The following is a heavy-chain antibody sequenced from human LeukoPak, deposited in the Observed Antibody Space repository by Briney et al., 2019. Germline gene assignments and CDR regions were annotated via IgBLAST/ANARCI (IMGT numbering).Heavy chain of an antibody. V-gene: IGHV3-21*01. CDR1: GFTFSSYS. CDR2: ISRSSSYI. J-gene: IGHJ4*02. Sequence: NTGGSLRLSCSASGFTFSSYSMNCVPQAPGKGLEWVSSISRSSSYIYYADSVRGRFTISRDNAKNSLYLQMNSLRAEDTAVYYCARDLRALYYYGSGSYYRGFDYWGQGTLVTVSS. D-gene: IGHD3-10*01. CDR3: ARDLRALYYYGSGSYYRGFDY.